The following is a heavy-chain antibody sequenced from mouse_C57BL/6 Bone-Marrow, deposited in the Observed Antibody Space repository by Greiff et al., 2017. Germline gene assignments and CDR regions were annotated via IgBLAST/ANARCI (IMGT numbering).Heavy chain of an antibody. J-gene: IGHJ3*01. D-gene: IGHD3-1*01. V-gene: IGHV1-22*01. CDR2: INPNNGGT. Sequence: EVKLVESGPELVKPGASVKMSCKASGYTFTDYNMHWVKQSHGKSLEWIGYINPNNGGTSYNQKFKGKATLTANTSSSTAYMELRSLTSEDSAVYYCAGLRTSYWGQGTLVTVSA. CDR3: AGLRTSY. CDR1: GYTFTDYN.